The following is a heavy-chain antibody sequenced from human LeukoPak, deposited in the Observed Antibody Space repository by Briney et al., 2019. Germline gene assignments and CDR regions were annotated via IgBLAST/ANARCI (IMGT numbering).Heavy chain of an antibody. CDR2: INHSGST. V-gene: IGHV4-34*01. CDR1: GGSFSGYY. J-gene: IGHJ4*02. CDR3: ARGAFCSSTSCSIPAVDY. Sequence: TSETLSLTCAVYGGSFSGYYWSWIRQPPGKGLEWIGEINHSGSTNYNPSLKSRVTISVDTSKNQFSLKLSSVTAADTAVYYCARGAFCSSTSCSIPAVDYWGQGTPVTVSS. D-gene: IGHD2-2*01.